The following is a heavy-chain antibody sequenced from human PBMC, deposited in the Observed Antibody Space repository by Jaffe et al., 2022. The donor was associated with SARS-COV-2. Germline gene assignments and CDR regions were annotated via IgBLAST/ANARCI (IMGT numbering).Heavy chain of an antibody. J-gene: IGHJ6*02. D-gene: IGHD3-3*01. CDR3: AKAGGLEWSPEGYYYGMDV. CDR2: ISGSGGST. V-gene: IGHV3-23*01. CDR1: GFTFSSYA. Sequence: EVQLLESGGGLVQPGGSLRLSCAASGFTFSSYAMSWVRQAPGKGLEWVSAISGSGGSTYYADSVKGRFTISRDNSKNTLYLQMNSLRAEDTAVYYCAKAGGLEWSPEGYYYGMDVWGQGTTVTVSS.